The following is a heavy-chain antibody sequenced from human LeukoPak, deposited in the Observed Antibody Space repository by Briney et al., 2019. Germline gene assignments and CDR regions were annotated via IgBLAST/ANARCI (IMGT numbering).Heavy chain of an antibody. V-gene: IGHV3-30*04. J-gene: IGHJ4*02. CDR2: ISYDGSNK. CDR1: GFTFSSYA. Sequence: PGGSLRLSCAASGFTFSSYAVHWVRQAPGKGLEWVAVISYDGSNKYYADSVKGRFTISRDNSKNTLYLQMNSLRAEDTAVYYCARSDSSSSVVDYWGQGTLVTVSS. D-gene: IGHD6-6*01. CDR3: ARSDSSSSVVDY.